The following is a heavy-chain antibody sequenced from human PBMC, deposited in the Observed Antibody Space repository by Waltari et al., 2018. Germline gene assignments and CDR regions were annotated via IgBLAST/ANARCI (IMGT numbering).Heavy chain of an antibody. CDR3: ARERIAAAGYYYYYMDV. D-gene: IGHD6-13*01. CDR1: GCSISSYH. Sequence: QVQLQESGPGLVKPSETLSLPCPVSGCSISSYHWIWLRQPPGKGLDWIGYIYYSGSTNYKPSLKSRVTISVDTSKNQFSLKLSSVTAADTAVYYCARERIAAAGYYYYYMDVWGKGTTVTVSS. V-gene: IGHV4-59*01. J-gene: IGHJ6*03. CDR2: IYYSGST.